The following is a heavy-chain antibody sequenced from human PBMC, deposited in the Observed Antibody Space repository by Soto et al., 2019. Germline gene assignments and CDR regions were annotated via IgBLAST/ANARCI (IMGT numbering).Heavy chain of an antibody. CDR2: VNQDGSQK. V-gene: IGHV3-7*03. J-gene: IGHJ6*02. D-gene: IGHD1-26*01. CDR3: AKAKGRSNFYYSGLDV. Sequence: EVQLVESGGGFVQPGGSLRLSCAGSGFRFSNSWMSWVRQAPGKGLEWVAHVNQDGSQKYYVDSAKGRFTISRDNAKTSLYLQMNNLRAADSAVYYCAKAKGRSNFYYSGLDVWGQGTTVTVSS. CDR1: GFRFSNSW.